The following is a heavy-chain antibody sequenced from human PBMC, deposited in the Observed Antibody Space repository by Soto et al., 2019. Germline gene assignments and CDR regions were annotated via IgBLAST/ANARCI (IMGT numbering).Heavy chain of an antibody. D-gene: IGHD3-10*01. CDR1: GFAFISHP. Sequence: PGGSLILSCAASGFAFISHPMSWVRQAPEKGLEWVSGISDSGGITYNADSVKGRFTISRDNSKNTLYLQMKSLRAEDTAVYYCARRSIGSSRVFEIWGQGKMVT. CDR3: ARRSIGSSRVFEI. V-gene: IGHV3-23*01. J-gene: IGHJ3*02. CDR2: ISDSGGIT.